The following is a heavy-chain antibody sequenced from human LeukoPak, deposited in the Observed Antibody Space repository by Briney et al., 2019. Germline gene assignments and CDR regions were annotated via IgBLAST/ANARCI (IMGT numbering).Heavy chain of an antibody. Sequence: SETLSLTCAVYGGSFSGYYWSWIRQPPGKGLEWIGEINHSGSTNYNPSLKSRVTISVDTSKNQFSLQLNSVTPEDTAVYYCARGEDYGDYVAPFFDYWGQGTLVTVSS. CDR3: ARGEDYGDYVAPFFDY. J-gene: IGHJ4*02. CDR1: GGSFSGYY. V-gene: IGHV4-34*01. CDR2: INHSGST. D-gene: IGHD4-17*01.